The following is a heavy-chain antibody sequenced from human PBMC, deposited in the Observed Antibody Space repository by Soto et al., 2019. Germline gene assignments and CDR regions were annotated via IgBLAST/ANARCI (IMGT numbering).Heavy chain of an antibody. CDR2: INAGNGNT. D-gene: IGHD6-19*01. CDR1: GYTLTSYA. V-gene: IGHV1-3*01. J-gene: IGHJ6*02. CDR3: ASPSPNYSSAYYYYYGMDV. Sequence: AASVKVSCKASGYTLTSYAMHWVRQAPGQRLEWMGWINAGNGNTKYSQKFQGRVTITRDTSASTAYMELSSLRSEDTAVYYCASPSPNYSSAYYYYYGMDVWGQGTTVTVSS.